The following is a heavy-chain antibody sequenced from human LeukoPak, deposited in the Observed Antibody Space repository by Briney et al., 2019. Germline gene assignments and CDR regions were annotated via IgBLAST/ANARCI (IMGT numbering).Heavy chain of an antibody. CDR2: IYHSGST. CDR1: GGSISSGGYY. J-gene: IGHJ4*02. D-gene: IGHD3-10*01. V-gene: IGHV4-30-2*01. CDR3: ARGVIDGSGSQQLDY. Sequence: SETLSLTCTVSGGSISSGGYYWSWIRQPPGKGLEWIGYIYHSGSTYYNPSLKSRVTISVGRSKNQFSLKLSSVTAADTAVYYCARGVIDGSGSQQLDYWGQGTLVTVSS.